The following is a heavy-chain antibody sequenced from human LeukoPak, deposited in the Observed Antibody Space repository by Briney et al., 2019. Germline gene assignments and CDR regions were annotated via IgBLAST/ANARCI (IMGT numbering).Heavy chain of an antibody. CDR2: IWYDGSNK. D-gene: IGHD4-17*01. Sequence: GGSLRLSCAASGFTFSSYGMHWVRQAPGKGLEWVAVIWYDGSNKYYADSVKGRFTISRDNSKNTLYLQMNSLRAEDTAVYYCAKAGSDYGDFDYWGQGTLVTVSS. CDR1: GFTFSSYG. CDR3: AKAGSDYGDFDY. V-gene: IGHV3-33*06. J-gene: IGHJ4*02.